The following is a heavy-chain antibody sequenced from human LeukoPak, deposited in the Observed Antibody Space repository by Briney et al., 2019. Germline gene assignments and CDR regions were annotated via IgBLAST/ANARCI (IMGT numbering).Heavy chain of an antibody. CDR1: GYTFTSYY. J-gene: IGHJ1*01. CDR2: INPSGGST. CDR3: ARDQVTADSSGYYASGYFQH. V-gene: IGHV1-46*01. D-gene: IGHD3-22*01. Sequence: ASVKVSCKASGYTFTSYYMHWVRQAPGQGLEWMGIINPSGGSTSYAQKFQGRVTMTRDTSTSTVYMELSSLRSEDTAVYYCARDQVTADSSGYYASGYFQHWGQGTLVTVSS.